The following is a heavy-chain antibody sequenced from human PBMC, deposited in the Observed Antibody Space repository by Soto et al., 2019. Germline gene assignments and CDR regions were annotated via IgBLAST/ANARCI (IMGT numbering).Heavy chain of an antibody. Sequence: GGSLRLCCAASGFTFTSYAMHWVRQAPGKGLEWVAVISNDGSNYYYADSVRGRFTISRDNTKNTLFLQMSSLRGEDSGVYYFARGTPLAIFDNRMPVWAQGTTVTVSS. D-gene: IGHD3-3*01. CDR2: ISNDGSNY. CDR3: ARGTPLAIFDNRMPV. V-gene: IGHV3-30-3*01. J-gene: IGHJ6*02. CDR1: GFTFTSYA.